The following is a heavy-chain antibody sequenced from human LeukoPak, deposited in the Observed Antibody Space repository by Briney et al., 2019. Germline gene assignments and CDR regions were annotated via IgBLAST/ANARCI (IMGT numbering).Heavy chain of an antibody. Sequence: WGSLRLSCAASGFTVSSNYMSWVRQAPGKGLEWVSVIYSGGSTYYAGSVKGRFTISRDNSKNTVYLQMNSLRAEDTAVYYCARDLNYDSAYWGQGTLVTVSS. D-gene: IGHD3-22*01. V-gene: IGHV3-53*01. CDR2: IYSGGST. CDR1: GFTVSSNY. J-gene: IGHJ4*02. CDR3: ARDLNYDSAY.